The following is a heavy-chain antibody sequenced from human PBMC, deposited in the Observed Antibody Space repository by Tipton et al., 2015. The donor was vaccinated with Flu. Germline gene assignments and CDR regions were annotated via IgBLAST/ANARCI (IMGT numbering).Heavy chain of an antibody. V-gene: IGHV3-30*18. CDR2: ISYDGSNK. Sequence: SLRLSCAASGFTFSSYGMHWVRQAPGKGLEWVAVISYDGSNKYYADSVKGRFTISRDNSKNTLYLQMNSLRAEDTAIYYCAKVIPEIVSGLDYWGQGTLVTVSS. CDR3: AKVIPEIVSGLDY. D-gene: IGHD5/OR15-5a*01. CDR1: GFTFSSYG. J-gene: IGHJ4*02.